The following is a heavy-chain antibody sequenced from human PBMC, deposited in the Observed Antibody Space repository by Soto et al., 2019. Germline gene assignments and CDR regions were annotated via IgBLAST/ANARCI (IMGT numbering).Heavy chain of an antibody. CDR2: IWYDGSNK. CDR1: GFTFSSYG. D-gene: IGHD6-19*01. V-gene: IGHV3-33*01. Sequence: GGSLRLSCAASGFTFSSYGMHWVRQAPGKGLEWVAVIWYDGSNKYYADSVKGRFTISRDNSKNTLYLQMNSLRAEDTAVYYCAREGSSGPSHAPNWFDPWGQGTLVTVSS. CDR3: AREGSSGPSHAPNWFDP. J-gene: IGHJ5*02.